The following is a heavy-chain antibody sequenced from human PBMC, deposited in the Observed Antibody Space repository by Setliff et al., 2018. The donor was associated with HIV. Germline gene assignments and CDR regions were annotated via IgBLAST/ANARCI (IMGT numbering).Heavy chain of an antibody. V-gene: IGHV1-18*01. J-gene: IGHJ4*02. CDR1: GYTFTSYG. CDR3: ARDTNRKIDY. Sequence: ASVKVSCKASGYTFTSYGISWVRQAPGQGLEWMGWISVYNGNTNHAQKLQGRVTMTTDTSTSTAFMELRSLGSDDTAVYYCARDTNRKIDYWGQGVLVTVSS. CDR2: ISVYNGNT. D-gene: IGHD3-3*01.